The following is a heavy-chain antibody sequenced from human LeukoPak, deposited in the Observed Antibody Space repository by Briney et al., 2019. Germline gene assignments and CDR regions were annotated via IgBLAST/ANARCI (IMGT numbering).Heavy chain of an antibody. J-gene: IGHJ4*02. Sequence: PSETLSLTCAVSGYSISSGYYWAWIRRPPGKGLEWIGRIYHSGSTYYNPSLKSRVTISVDTSKNQFSLKLSYVTAADTAVYYCARRSYYDSSGYYQLGGYYFDYWGQGTLVTVSS. D-gene: IGHD3-22*01. V-gene: IGHV4-38-2*01. CDR2: IYHSGST. CDR3: ARRSYYDSSGYYQLGGYYFDY. CDR1: GYSISSGYY.